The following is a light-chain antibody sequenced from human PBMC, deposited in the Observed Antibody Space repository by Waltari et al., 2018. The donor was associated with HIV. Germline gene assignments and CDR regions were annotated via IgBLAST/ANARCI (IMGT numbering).Light chain of an antibody. J-gene: IGLJ2*01. V-gene: IGLV2-14*03. CDR3: SSYTSSSTVV. CDR1: TSAVGGYNY. CDR2: DVS. Sequence: QSALTQPASVPGSPGQSIPIPCPGTTSAVGGYNYVSWYQQHPGKAPKLMIYDVSNRPSGVSNRFSGSKSGNTASLTISGLQAEDEADYYCSSYTSSSTVVFGGGTKLTVL.